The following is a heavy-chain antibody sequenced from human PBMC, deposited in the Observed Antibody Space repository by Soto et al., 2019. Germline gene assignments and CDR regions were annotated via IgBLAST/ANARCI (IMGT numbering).Heavy chain of an antibody. Sequence: PGESLKISCKGSGYSFAGYWITWVRQKPGKGLEWMGRIDPSDSQTYYSPSFRGHVTISATKSITTVFLQWSSLRASDTAMYYCARQIFDSDTGPNFQYYFDSWGQGTPVTVSS. V-gene: IGHV5-10-1*01. D-gene: IGHD3-9*01. CDR2: IDPSDSQT. CDR3: ARQIFDSDTGPNFQYYFDS. J-gene: IGHJ4*02. CDR1: GYSFAGYW.